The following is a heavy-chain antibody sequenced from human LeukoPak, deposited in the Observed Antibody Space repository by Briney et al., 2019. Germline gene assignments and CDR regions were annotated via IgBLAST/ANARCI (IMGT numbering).Heavy chain of an antibody. D-gene: IGHD1-1*01. Sequence: KAGGSLRLSCAASGFTFSSYSMNWVRQAPGKGLEWVSSISSSSSYIYYADSVKGRFTISRDNAKNSLYLQMNSLRAEGTAVYYCTRAVGNWNDARRWYYYYYMDVWGKGTTVTVSS. V-gene: IGHV3-21*01. CDR3: TRAVGNWNDARRWYYYYYMDV. CDR2: ISSSSSYI. CDR1: GFTFSSYS. J-gene: IGHJ6*03.